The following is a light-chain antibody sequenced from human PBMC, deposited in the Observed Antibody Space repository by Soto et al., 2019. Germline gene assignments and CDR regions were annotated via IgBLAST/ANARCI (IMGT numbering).Light chain of an antibody. V-gene: IGKV3-20*01. CDR1: QSVSSSY. CDR3: QQYGSSPRT. J-gene: IGKJ1*01. Sequence: IVLTQSPATLSLSPGERATPSCRASQSVSSSYLAWYQQKPGQAPRLLIYGASSRATGIPDRFSGSGSGTDFTLTISRLEPEDFAVYYCQQYGSSPRTFGQGTKVDIK. CDR2: GAS.